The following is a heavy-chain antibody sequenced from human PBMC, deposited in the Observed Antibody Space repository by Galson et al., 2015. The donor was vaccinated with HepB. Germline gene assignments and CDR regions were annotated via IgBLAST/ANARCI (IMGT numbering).Heavy chain of an antibody. CDR2: INPSGGST. CDR3: ARDPLEDYGGNSGSDY. V-gene: IGHV1-46*01. CDR1: GYTFTSYY. D-gene: IGHD4-23*01. J-gene: IGHJ4*02. Sequence: SVKVSCKASGYTFTSYYMHWVRQAPGQGLEWMGIINPSGGSTSYAQKFQGRVTMTRDTSTSTVYMELSSLRSEDTAVYYCARDPLEDYGGNSGSDYWGQGTLVTVSS.